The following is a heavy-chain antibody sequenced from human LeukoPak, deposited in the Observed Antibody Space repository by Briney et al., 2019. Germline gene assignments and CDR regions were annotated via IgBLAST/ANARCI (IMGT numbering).Heavy chain of an antibody. CDR1: SASIRSSNYY. Sequence: TSETLSLTCTVSSASIRSSNYYWGWIRQPPGKGLEWIGSIYYNGNTYYNPSLKSRVTISVDTSKNQFSLKLNSVTAADTAVYFCGRLDDYDYSAWWGQGILVTVSS. D-gene: IGHD3-22*01. CDR2: IYYNGNT. CDR3: GRLDDYDYSAW. V-gene: IGHV4-39*01. J-gene: IGHJ4*02.